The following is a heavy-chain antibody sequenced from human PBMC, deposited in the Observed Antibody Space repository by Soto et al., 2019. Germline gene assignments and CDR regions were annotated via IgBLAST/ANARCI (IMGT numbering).Heavy chain of an antibody. D-gene: IGHD3-22*01. V-gene: IGHV4-30-4*01. J-gene: IGHJ4*02. CDR1: GGSISSGDYY. Sequence: PSETLSLTCTVSGGSISSGDYYWSWIRQPPGKGLEWIGYIYYSGSTYYNPSLKSRVTISVDTSKNQFSLKLSSVTAADPAVYYCASAPSYADYYDSSGYYYNYFDYWGQGTLVTVSS. CDR2: IYYSGST. CDR3: ASAPSYADYYDSSGYYYNYFDY.